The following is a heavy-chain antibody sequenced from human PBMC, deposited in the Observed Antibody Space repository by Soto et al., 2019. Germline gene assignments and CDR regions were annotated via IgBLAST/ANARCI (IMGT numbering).Heavy chain of an antibody. CDR3: ARVKHDYGDYGAYYYYMDV. V-gene: IGHV3-48*01. CDR2: ISSSSSTI. J-gene: IGHJ6*03. CDR1: GFTFSSYS. D-gene: IGHD4-17*01. Sequence: GGSLRLSCAASGFTFSSYSMNWVRQAPGKGLEWVSYISSSSSTIYYADSVKGRFTISRDNAKNSLYPQMNSLRAEDTAVYYCARVKHDYGDYGAYYYYMDVWGKGTTVTVSS.